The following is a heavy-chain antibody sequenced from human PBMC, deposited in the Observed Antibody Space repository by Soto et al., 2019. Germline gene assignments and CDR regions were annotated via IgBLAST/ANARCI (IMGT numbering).Heavy chain of an antibody. CDR3: TKRRNVLRFLEWSSGMEV. Sequence: GGSLRLSCAASGFTFSNYGMHWVRQAPGKGLEWVAFISDDGSNKYYADSMKGRFTMSRDNSKSTLYLQMNSLRVEDTAVYYCTKRRNVLRFLEWSSGMEVWGQGTTVTVSS. CDR1: GFTFSNYG. V-gene: IGHV3-30*18. CDR2: ISDDGSNK. D-gene: IGHD3-3*01. J-gene: IGHJ6*02.